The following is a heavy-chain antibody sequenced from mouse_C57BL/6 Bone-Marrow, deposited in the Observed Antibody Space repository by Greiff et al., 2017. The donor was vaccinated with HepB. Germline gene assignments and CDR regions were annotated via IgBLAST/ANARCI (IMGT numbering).Heavy chain of an antibody. D-gene: IGHD1-1*01. CDR3: ARGGYYYGSSYGWYFDV. J-gene: IGHJ1*03. CDR1: GYTFTSYW. Sequence: QVQLKQPGAELVKPGASVKLSCKASGYTFTSYWMHWVKQRPGRGLEWIGRIDPNSGGTKYNEKFKSKATLTVDKPSSTAYMQLSSLTSEDSAVYYCARGGYYYGSSYGWYFDVWGTGTTVTVSS. V-gene: IGHV1-72*01. CDR2: IDPNSGGT.